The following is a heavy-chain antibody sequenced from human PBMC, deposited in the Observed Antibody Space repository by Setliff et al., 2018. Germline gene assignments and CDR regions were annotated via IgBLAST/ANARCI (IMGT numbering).Heavy chain of an antibody. D-gene: IGHD3-10*01. J-gene: IGHJ6*03. CDR3: ARASRFGTIKYRGDYYMDV. CDR2: INTNTGNP. Sequence: ASVKVSCKASGHTFTSYAISWMRQAPGQGLEWMGWINTNTGNPSYAQGFTGRFVFSLDTSVSTAYLQISSLKAEDTALYYCARASRFGTIKYRGDYYMDVWGKGTTVTVSS. CDR1: GHTFTSYA. V-gene: IGHV7-4-1*02.